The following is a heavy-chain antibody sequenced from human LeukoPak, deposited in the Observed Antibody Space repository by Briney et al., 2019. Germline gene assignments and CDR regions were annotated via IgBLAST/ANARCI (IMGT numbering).Heavy chain of an antibody. V-gene: IGHV3-23*01. CDR2: ISNSGDTT. CDR3: AKDRGY. Sequence: GGSLILSCAASGLTFSTYPMTWVRPAPGKGLELVSAISNSGDTTYYADSVKGRFTISRDNSKNTLYLQLNSLRAEDTAVYYCAKDRGYWGQGTLVTVSS. J-gene: IGHJ4*02. CDR1: GLTFSTYP.